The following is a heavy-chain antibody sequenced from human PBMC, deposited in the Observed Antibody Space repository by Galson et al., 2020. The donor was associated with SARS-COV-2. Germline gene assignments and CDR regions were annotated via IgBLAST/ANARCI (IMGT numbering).Heavy chain of an antibody. Sequence: SVKVSCKASGGTFSNYTISWVRQAPGQGLERMGRFIPILDIANYAQKFQGRVTIIAEKSTRTVYMELSSLRSKDTAVYYCARGPRSGYSSGWYVWGQGTTVTVSS. D-gene: IGHD6-19*01. CDR1: GGTFSNYT. CDR3: ARGPRSGYSSGWYV. CDR2: FIPILDIA. J-gene: IGHJ6*02. V-gene: IGHV1-69*02.